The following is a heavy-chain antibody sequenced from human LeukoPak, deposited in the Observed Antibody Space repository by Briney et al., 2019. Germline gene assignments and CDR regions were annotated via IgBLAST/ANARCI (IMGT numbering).Heavy chain of an antibody. CDR2: INPSGSST. V-gene: IGHV1-46*01. Sequence: ASVKGSCKASGYTFTNYYIHWVRQAPGQGLEWMGIINPSGSSTCYGQKFQGRVTMTRDTSTSTVYMELSSLRSEDTAVYYCAGGTTNTKGAFDMWGQGTMVSVSS. D-gene: IGHD2-8*01. J-gene: IGHJ3*02. CDR1: GYTFTNYY. CDR3: AGGTTNTKGAFDM.